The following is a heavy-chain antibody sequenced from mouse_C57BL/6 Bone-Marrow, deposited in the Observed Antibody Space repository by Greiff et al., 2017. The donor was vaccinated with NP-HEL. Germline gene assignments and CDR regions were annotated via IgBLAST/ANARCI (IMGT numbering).Heavy chain of an antibody. D-gene: IGHD3-3*01. J-gene: IGHJ3*01. CDR2: INPNNGGT. V-gene: IGHV1-26*01. CDR1: GYTFTDYY. CDR3: AIGGTRRFAY. Sequence: EVQLQQSGPELVKPGASVKISCKASGYTFTDYYMNWVKQSHGKSLEWIGDINPNNGGTSYNQKFKGKATLTVDKSSSTAYMELRSLTSEDSAVYYCAIGGTRRFAYWGQGTLVTVSA.